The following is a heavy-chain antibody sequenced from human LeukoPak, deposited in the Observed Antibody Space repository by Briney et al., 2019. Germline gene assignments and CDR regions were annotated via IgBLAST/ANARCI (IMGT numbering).Heavy chain of an antibody. CDR3: ARGQVPAARGYNWFDP. CDR1: GWSFNDYY. D-gene: IGHD2-2*01. Sequence: SETLSLTCAVYGWSFNDYYWNWIRQPPGKGLEWIGEINARGDTNYNPSLKSRVNISVDTSKKQFSLRLTSMVAADTALYYCARGQVPAARGYNWFDPWGQGTLVTVSS. J-gene: IGHJ5*02. V-gene: IGHV4-34*01. CDR2: INARGDT.